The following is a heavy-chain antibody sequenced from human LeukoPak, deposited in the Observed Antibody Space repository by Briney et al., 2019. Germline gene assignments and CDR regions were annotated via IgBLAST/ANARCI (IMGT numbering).Heavy chain of an antibody. CDR1: GFTFSSYS. J-gene: IGHJ6*03. Sequence: GGSLRLSCAASGFTFSSYSMNWARQAPGKGLVWVSRMISDGSSTTYADSVKGRFTISRDNAKSTLYLQMNSLRAEDTAVYYCASSSSWYSAYYMDVWGKGTTVAISS. D-gene: IGHD6-13*01. CDR2: MISDGSST. CDR3: ASSSSWYSAYYMDV. V-gene: IGHV3-74*01.